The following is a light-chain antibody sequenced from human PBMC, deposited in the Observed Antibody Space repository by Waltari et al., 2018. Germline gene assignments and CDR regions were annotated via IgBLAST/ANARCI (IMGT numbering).Light chain of an antibody. CDR1: QGIRSY. Sequence: DIQMTQSPSSLSASVGDRVTPTCRASQGIRSYLNWYQQKPGKAPKLLIYDASNLQSGVPSRFSGSGSGTDFTLTISRLQAEDFATYFCQQSYSTPLTFGGGAKVEIK. CDR2: DAS. J-gene: IGKJ4*01. CDR3: QQSYSTPLT. V-gene: IGKV1-39*01.